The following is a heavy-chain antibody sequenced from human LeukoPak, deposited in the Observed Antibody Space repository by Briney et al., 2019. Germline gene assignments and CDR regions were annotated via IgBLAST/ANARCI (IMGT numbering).Heavy chain of an antibody. Sequence: NPSETLSLTCTVSGGSISSSSYYWGWIRQPPGKGLEWIGSIYYSGSTYYNPSLKSRVTISVDTSKNQFSLKLSSVTAADTAVYYCASLPHLHNWFDPWGQGTLVTVSS. CDR2: IYYSGST. CDR1: GGSISSSSYY. V-gene: IGHV4-39*01. J-gene: IGHJ5*02. CDR3: ASLPHLHNWFDP.